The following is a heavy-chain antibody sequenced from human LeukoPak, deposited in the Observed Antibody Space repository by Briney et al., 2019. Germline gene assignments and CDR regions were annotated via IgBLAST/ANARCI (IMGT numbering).Heavy chain of an antibody. V-gene: IGHV3-23*01. CDR2: MSGSGGST. D-gene: IGHD2-21*02. J-gene: IGHJ4*02. CDR3: AKAQYCGGDWYSGFDY. CDR1: RLTFSIYA. Sequence: PGESLTLSCAASRLTFSIYAMSWVRQAPGKGMEWVSSMSGSGGSTYYADSVTGPFTLSRHNSNNPLYLKINSHRAEDTVVYYCAKAQYCGGDWYSGFDYWGQGTLVTVSS.